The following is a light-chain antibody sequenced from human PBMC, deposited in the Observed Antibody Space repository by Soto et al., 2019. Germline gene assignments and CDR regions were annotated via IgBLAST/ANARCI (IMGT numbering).Light chain of an antibody. CDR3: QHYNSYSEA. V-gene: IGKV1-5*01. Sequence: DIVMTQSPDSLAVSLGDRVTITCRASQSISGWLAWYQQKPGKAPKLLIYDASSLESGVPSRFSGTGTGTEFTLTISSLQPDDFATYYCQHYNSYSEAFGQGTKVVIK. CDR2: DAS. J-gene: IGKJ1*01. CDR1: QSISGW.